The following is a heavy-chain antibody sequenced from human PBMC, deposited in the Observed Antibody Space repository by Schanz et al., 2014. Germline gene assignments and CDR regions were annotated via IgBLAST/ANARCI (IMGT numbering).Heavy chain of an antibody. V-gene: IGHV3-30*03. CDR1: GITLSGYG. CDR2: ISFDGRNT. D-gene: IGHD3-22*01. CDR3: ARENSSGYSPAVTYYIDV. Sequence: QVQLVESGGGVVQPGRSLRLSCAASGITLSGYGLHWVRQAPGKGLEWVGFISFDGRNTGYAHSVKGRFTISRDNNWKTLSRQMNSQRSDDTAIYHCARENSSGYSPAVTYYIDVWGKGTTVTVSS. J-gene: IGHJ6*03.